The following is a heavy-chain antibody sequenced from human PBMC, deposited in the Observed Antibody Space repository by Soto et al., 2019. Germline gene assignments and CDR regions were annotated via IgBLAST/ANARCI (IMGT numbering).Heavy chain of an antibody. CDR2: IIPILGIA. CDR3: ARGELAARPTTYYYCYYMDV. D-gene: IGHD6-6*01. V-gene: IGHV1-69*02. CDR1: GGTFSSYT. J-gene: IGHJ6*03. Sequence: QVQLVQSGAEVKKPGSSVKVSCKASGGTFSSYTISWVRQAPGQGLEWMGRIIPILGIANYAQKFQGRVTITADKSTSKAYMELSSLRSEDTAVYYCARGELAARPTTYYYCYYMDVWGKGTTVTVSS.